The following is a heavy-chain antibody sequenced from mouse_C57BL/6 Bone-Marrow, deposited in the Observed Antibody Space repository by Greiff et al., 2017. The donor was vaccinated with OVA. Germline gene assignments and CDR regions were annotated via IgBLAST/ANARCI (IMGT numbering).Heavy chain of an antibody. Sequence: EVQLQQSGAELVRPGASVKLSCTASGFNIKDDYMHWVKQRPEQGLEWIGWIDPENGDTEYASKFQGKAIITADTSSNTAYLQLSSLTSEDTAVYYCTTGWLLLYYAMDYWGQGTSVTVSS. V-gene: IGHV14-4*01. J-gene: IGHJ4*01. CDR1: GFNIKDDY. CDR2: IDPENGDT. CDR3: TTGWLLLYYAMDY. D-gene: IGHD2-3*01.